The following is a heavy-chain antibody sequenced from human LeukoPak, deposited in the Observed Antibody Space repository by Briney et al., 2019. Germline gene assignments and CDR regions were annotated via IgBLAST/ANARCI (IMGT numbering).Heavy chain of an antibody. CDR2: IYHTGST. J-gene: IGHJ5*01. CDR3: ARDISISWFYS. Sequence: PSETLSLTCTVSGASISSDSNYWAWVRQPPGRGVQWIGSIYHTGSTFYNPSLMSRVSISIDSSKNQFSLKLSSVTVADTALYYCARDISISWFYSWGQGTLVSVSS. CDR1: GASISSDSNY. D-gene: IGHD3-3*02. V-gene: IGHV4-39*07.